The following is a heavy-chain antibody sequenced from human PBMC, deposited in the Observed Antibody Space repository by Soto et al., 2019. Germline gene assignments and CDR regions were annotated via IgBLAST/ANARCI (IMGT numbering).Heavy chain of an antibody. V-gene: IGHV3-43D*04. Sequence: GGSLRLSCAASGFTFDDYTMHWVRQASGKGLEWVSLLTWNGGSTSYADSVKGRFTISRDNSKNSLYLQMNSLRAEDTALYYCAKAQTLMATIEEYYFDYWGQGTLVTVSS. D-gene: IGHD5-12*01. CDR1: GFTFDDYT. CDR2: LTWNGGST. CDR3: AKAQTLMATIEEYYFDY. J-gene: IGHJ4*02.